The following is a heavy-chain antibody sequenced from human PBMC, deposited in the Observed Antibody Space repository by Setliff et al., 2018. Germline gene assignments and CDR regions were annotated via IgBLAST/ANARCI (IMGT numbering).Heavy chain of an antibody. V-gene: IGHV4-61*09. CDR3: ARGSYYDSSGYSPDFFDY. CDR1: GGSISSGNYY. Sequence: SETLSLTCTVSGGSISSGNYYWSWIRQPVGKGLEWIGHIYTSGSTNYNPSLKSRVTISLDTSKNQFSLKLSSVTAADTAVYYCARGSYYDSSGYSPDFFDYWGQGTLVTVSS. CDR2: IYTSGST. J-gene: IGHJ4*02. D-gene: IGHD3-22*01.